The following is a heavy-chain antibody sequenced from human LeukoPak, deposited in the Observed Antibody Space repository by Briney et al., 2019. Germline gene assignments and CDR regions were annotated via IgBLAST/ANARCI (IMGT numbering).Heavy chain of an antibody. D-gene: IGHD6-13*01. J-gene: IGHJ1*01. CDR3: ARSITSSWYGDFQH. CDR2: IYYSGST. CDR1: GGSMTGYF. V-gene: IGHV4-59*01. Sequence: SETLSLTCIVSGGSMTGYFWSWIRPPPGKGLERIVYIYYSGSTNYNPSLKSRVTISVDTSKNQFSPKLSSVTAADTAVYYCARSITSSWYGDFQHWGQGTLVTVSS.